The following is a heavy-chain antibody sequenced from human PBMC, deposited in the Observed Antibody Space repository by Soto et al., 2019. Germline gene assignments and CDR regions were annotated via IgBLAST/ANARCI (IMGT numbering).Heavy chain of an antibody. CDR3: ARDRSGWYPPGQFDI. D-gene: IGHD6-19*01. CDR1: CGSISSYY. CDR2: IYYSGST. Sequence: SETLSLTCTVSCGSISSYYWSWIRQPPGKGLEWIGYIYYSGSTNYNPSLKSRVTISVDTSKNQFSLKLSSVTAADTAVYYCARDRSGWYPPGQFDIWGQGTVVTVSS. J-gene: IGHJ3*02. V-gene: IGHV4-59*01.